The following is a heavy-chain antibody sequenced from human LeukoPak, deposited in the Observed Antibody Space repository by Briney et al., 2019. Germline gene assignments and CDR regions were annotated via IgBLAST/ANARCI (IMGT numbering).Heavy chain of an antibody. CDR1: GFTFSDYY. V-gene: IGHV3-23*01. J-gene: IGHJ4*02. D-gene: IGHD6-19*01. Sequence: GRSLRLSCAASGFTFSDYYMSWIRQAPGKGLEWVSAISGSGGSTYYADSVKGRFTISRDNSKNTLYLQMNSLRVEDTAVYYCAKALGAVAGQFDYWGQGTLVTVSS. CDR2: ISGSGGST. CDR3: AKALGAVAGQFDY.